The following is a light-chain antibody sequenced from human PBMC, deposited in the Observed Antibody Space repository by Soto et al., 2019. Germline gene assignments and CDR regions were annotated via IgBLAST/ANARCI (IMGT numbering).Light chain of an antibody. V-gene: IGKV3-20*01. CDR1: QSVSSSY. CDR3: QHYRTS. CDR2: GAS. J-gene: IGKJ4*01. Sequence: EIVLTQSPGTLSLSPGERATLSCRASQSVSSSYLAWYQQKPGQGPRQLIYGASSRATGTPDRFSGSGSGTDFTLTITRLEPEDFAVYYCQHYRTSFGGGTRVEIQ.